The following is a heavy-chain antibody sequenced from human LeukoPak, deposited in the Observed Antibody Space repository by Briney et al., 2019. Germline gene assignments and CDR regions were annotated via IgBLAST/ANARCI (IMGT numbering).Heavy chain of an antibody. V-gene: IGHV3-48*03. CDR2: ISSSGSTI. CDR1: GSTFSSYE. Sequence: PGGSLRLSCAASGSTFSSYEMNWVRQAPGKGLEWVSYISSSGSTIYYADSVKGRFTISRDNAKNSLYLQMNSLRAEDTAVYYCARAYYYDSSGYLNTWGQGTLVTVSS. J-gene: IGHJ5*02. D-gene: IGHD3-22*01. CDR3: ARAYYYDSSGYLNT.